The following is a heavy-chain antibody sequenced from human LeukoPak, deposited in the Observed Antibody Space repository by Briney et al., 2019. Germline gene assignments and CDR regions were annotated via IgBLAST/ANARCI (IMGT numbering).Heavy chain of an antibody. Sequence: GGSLRLSCAASGFTFSTYAMSWVRQAPGKGLEWVSSISRSGDRTYYADSVKGRFTISRDNANNTLYLQMSSLRAEDTAVYYCARYGNGHLDYWGQGALVTVSS. V-gene: IGHV3-23*01. J-gene: IGHJ4*02. CDR1: GFTFSTYA. CDR2: ISRSGDRT. CDR3: ARYGNGHLDY. D-gene: IGHD2-15*01.